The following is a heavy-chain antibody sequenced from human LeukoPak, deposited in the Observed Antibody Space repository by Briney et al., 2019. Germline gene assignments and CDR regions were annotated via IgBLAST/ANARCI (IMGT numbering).Heavy chain of an antibody. V-gene: IGHV4-4*07. D-gene: IGHD1/OR15-1a*01. Sequence: RPSETLSLTCTVSGGAIRSHYWNWIRQPAGKGLEWIGRIYSSGYTNDNPFLKSRNTMSVDMSKNQFSLRLNSVTAADTAVYYCARGEHSVDSWGQGMLVTVSS. CDR2: IYSSGYT. J-gene: IGHJ4*02. CDR1: GGAIRSHY. CDR3: ARGEHSVDS.